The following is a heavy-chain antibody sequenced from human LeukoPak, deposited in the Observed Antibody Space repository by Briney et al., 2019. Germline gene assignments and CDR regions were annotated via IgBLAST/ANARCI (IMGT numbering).Heavy chain of an antibody. D-gene: IGHD5-18*01. CDR2: ISGSGGST. V-gene: IGHV3-23*01. J-gene: IGHJ5*02. Sequence: GGSLRLSCTASGFTFSSYAMSWVRQAPGKGLEWVSAISGSGGSTYYADSVKGRFTISRDNSKNTLYLQMNSLRAEDTAVYYCAKDKDTAMVSNWFDPWGQGTLVTVSS. CDR1: GFTFSSYA. CDR3: AKDKDTAMVSNWFDP.